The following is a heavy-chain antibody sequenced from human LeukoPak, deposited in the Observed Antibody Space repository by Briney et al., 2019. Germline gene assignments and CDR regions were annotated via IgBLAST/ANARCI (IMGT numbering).Heavy chain of an antibody. CDR1: GYSFTSYC. D-gene: IGHD6-13*01. CDR3: ARHPYSSSWYDFDY. V-gene: IGHV5-10-1*01. J-gene: IGHJ4*02. Sequence: PGESLKISCKGSGYSFTSYCISWVRQMPGKGLEWMGRIDPSDSYTNYSPSFQGHVTISADKSISTAYLQWSSPKASDTAMYYCARHPYSSSWYDFDYWGQGTLVTVSS. CDR2: IDPSDSYT.